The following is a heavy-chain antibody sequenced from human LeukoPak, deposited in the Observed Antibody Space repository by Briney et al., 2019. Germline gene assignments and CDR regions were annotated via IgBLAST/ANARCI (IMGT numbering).Heavy chain of an antibody. D-gene: IGHD3-22*01. V-gene: IGHV4-61*01. CDR2: IYYSGST. CDR3: ARRSYYDSGGIFDY. Sequence: SETLSLTCTVSGGSVSSASYYWSWIRQPPGKGLEWIGYIYYSGSTTYNPSLQSRVTISVDTSKNQFSLKLTSVTAADTAVYYCARRSYYDSGGIFDYWGQGTLVTVSS. J-gene: IGHJ4*02. CDR1: GGSVSSASYY.